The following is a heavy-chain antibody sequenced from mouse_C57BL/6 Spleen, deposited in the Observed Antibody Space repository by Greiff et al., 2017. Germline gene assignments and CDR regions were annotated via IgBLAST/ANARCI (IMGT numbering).Heavy chain of an antibody. V-gene: IGHV5-17*01. CDR1: GFTFSDYG. CDR3: ARGYYGSRDAMDY. D-gene: IGHD1-1*01. Sequence: DVQLVESGGGLVKPGGSLKLSCAASGFTFSDYGMHWVRQAPEKGLEWVAYISSGSSTIYYADTVKGRFTISRDNAKNTLFLQMTSLRSEDTAMYYCARGYYGSRDAMDYWGQGTSVTGAS. CDR2: ISSGSSTI. J-gene: IGHJ4*01.